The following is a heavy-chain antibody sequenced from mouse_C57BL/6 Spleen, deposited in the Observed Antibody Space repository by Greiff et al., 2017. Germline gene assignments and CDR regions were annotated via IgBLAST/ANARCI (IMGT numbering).Heavy chain of an antibody. V-gene: IGHV1-61*01. CDR3: ARGGYDYWYFDV. CDR2: IYPSYSVT. CDR1: GYTFTCHW. D-gene: IGHD2-2*01. J-gene: IGHJ1*03. Sequence: VKLQQPGAELVRPGSSVKLSCKASGYTFTCHWNDWGKQRPGQGLEWIGNIYPSYSVTPHNQKFKDTATLTIDKSSSTAYMQLSSLTSEDSAVYYCARGGYDYWYFDVWGKGTTVTVSS.